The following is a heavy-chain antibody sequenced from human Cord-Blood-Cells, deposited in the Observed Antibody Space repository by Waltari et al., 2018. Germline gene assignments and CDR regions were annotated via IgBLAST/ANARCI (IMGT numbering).Heavy chain of an antibody. V-gene: IGHV3-53*01. D-gene: IGHD6-13*01. CDR3: ARVRRGSIAAVFDY. CDR2: IYSGGST. J-gene: IGHJ4*02. CDR1: GFTVSSNY. Sequence: EVQLVESGGGLIQPGGSLRLSCAASGFTVSSNYMSWVRQAPGKGLEWVSVIYSGGSTYYADSVKDRFTISRDNSKNTLYLQMNSLRAEDTAVYYCARVRRGSIAAVFDYWGQGTLVTVSS.